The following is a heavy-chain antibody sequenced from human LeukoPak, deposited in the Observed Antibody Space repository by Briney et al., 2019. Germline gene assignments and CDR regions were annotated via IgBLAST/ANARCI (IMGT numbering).Heavy chain of an antibody. V-gene: IGHV4-59*01. J-gene: IGHJ4*02. CDR2: IYYSGST. CDR3: ARGSMITFGGVIVPFDY. D-gene: IGHD3-16*02. CDR1: GGSISSYY. Sequence: KPSETLPLTCTVSGGSISSYYWSWIRQPPGKGLEWIGYIYYSGSTNYNPSLKSRVTISVDTSKNQFSLKLSSVTAADTAVYHCARGSMITFGGVIVPFDYWGQGTLVTVSS.